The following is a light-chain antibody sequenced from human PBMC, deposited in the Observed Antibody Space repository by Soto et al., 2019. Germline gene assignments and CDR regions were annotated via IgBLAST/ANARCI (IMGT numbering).Light chain of an antibody. J-gene: IGLJ1*01. CDR1: SSDVGGYNY. CDR3: CSYAGSYTYYV. CDR2: DVI. V-gene: IGLV2-11*01. Sequence: QSVLTQPRSVSGSPGQSVTLSCTGTSSDVGGYNYVSWYQQHPGKAPKLMIYDVIKRPSGVPDRFSGSKSGDTASLTISGLQAEDEAEYYCCSYAGSYTYYVFGTGTKLTVL.